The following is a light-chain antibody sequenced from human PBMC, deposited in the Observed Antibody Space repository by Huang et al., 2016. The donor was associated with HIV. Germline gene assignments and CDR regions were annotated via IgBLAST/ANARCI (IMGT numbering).Light chain of an antibody. Sequence: DIQMTQSPSSLSASVGDRVTITCRASQSISTYRNWYQQKRGKAPKLLIYAAFNLQNGVPARFSGSGSGTDFTLTISGLQPDDFATYYCQQSYSSPFTFGGGTKVEIK. CDR2: AAF. CDR1: QSISTY. J-gene: IGKJ4*01. CDR3: QQSYSSPFT. V-gene: IGKV1-39*01.